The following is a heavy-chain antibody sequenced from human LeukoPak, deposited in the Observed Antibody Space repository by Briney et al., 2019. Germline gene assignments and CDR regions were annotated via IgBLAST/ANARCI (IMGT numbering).Heavy chain of an antibody. V-gene: IGHV4-38-2*01. CDR1: GYSISSGYY. Sequence: SETLSLTCAVSGYSISSGYYWGWIRQPPGKGLEWIGGIYHSGSTYYNPSLKSRVTISVDTSKNQFSLKLSSVTAADTAVYYCARGVAPADYWGQGTLVTVSS. D-gene: IGHD2-2*01. CDR3: ARGVAPADY. J-gene: IGHJ4*02. CDR2: IYHSGST.